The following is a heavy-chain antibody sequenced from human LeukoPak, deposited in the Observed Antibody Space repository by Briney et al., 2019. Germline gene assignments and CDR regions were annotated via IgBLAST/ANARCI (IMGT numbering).Heavy chain of an antibody. Sequence: ASVKVSCKVSGYTLTELSMHWVRQAPGKGLEWMGGFDPEDGETIYAQKFQGRVTMTRNTSISTAYMELSSLRSEDTAVYYCARATYYYDSSGYYYFDYWGQGTLVTVSS. CDR2: FDPEDGET. V-gene: IGHV1-24*01. D-gene: IGHD3-22*01. CDR3: ARATYYYDSSGYYYFDY. J-gene: IGHJ4*02. CDR1: GYTLTELS.